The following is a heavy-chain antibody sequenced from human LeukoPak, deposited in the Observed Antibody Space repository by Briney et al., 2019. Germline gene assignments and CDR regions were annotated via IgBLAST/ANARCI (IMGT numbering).Heavy chain of an antibody. J-gene: IGHJ4*02. CDR1: GGSFSGYY. D-gene: IGHD3-16*01. CDR2: INHSGST. Sequence: SETLPLTCAVYGGSFSGYYWSWIRQPPGKGLQWIGQINHSGSTNYNPSLKSRVTISVDTSKNQFSLKLSSVTAADPAVYYCARRQDYVWGSNSRPGPSYFDSWGQGTLVTVSS. V-gene: IGHV4-34*01. CDR3: ARRQDYVWGSNSRPGPSYFDS.